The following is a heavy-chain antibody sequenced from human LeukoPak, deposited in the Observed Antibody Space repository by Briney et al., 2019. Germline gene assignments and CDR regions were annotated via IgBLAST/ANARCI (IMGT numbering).Heavy chain of an antibody. CDR1: GFTFDDYA. CDR3: AKDLNYGSGRSVFDY. J-gene: IGHJ4*02. Sequence: QPGGSLRLSCAASGFTFDDYAMHWVRQAPGKGLEWVSGISWNSGSIGYADSVKGRFTISRDNAKNSLYLQMNSLRAEDTALYYCAKDLNYGSGRSVFDYWGQGTLVTVSS. D-gene: IGHD3-10*01. CDR2: ISWNSGSI. V-gene: IGHV3-9*01.